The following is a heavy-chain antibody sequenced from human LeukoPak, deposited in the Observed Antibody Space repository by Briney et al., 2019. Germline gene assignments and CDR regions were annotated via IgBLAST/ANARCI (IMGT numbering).Heavy chain of an antibody. CDR2: INHSGST. CDR3: ARGPGDTVATTFDY. Sequence: PSETLSLTCAVYGGSFSGYYWSWIRQPPGKGLEWIGEINHSGSTNYNPSLKSRVTISVDTSKNQFSPKLSSVTAADTAVYYCARGPGDTVATTFDYWGQGTLVTVSS. V-gene: IGHV4-34*01. J-gene: IGHJ4*02. D-gene: IGHD4-17*01. CDR1: GGSFSGYY.